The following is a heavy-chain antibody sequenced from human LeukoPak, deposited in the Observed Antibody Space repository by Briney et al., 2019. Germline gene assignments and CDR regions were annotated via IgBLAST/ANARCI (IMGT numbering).Heavy chain of an antibody. J-gene: IGHJ4*02. CDR3: ARGNARSWYFLY. Sequence: ASVKVSCKPSGYTFTVYYMHWVRQAPGQGLEWMGRVNPNSGIASYAQRFQGRVTMTRDTSISTAYMELSGLRSDDTALYYCARGNARSWYFLYWGQGTLVTVSS. D-gene: IGHD6-13*01. CDR2: VNPNSGIA. CDR1: GYTFTVYY. V-gene: IGHV1-2*06.